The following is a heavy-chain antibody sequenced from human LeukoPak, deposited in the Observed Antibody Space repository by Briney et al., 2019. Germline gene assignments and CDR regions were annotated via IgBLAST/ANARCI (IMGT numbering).Heavy chain of an antibody. CDR2: IYDSGNT. J-gene: IGHJ6*02. Sequence: SETLSLTCAVSGGSISSNSYDWGRVRQSPGKGLEWIGAIYDSGNTYYSPSLKTLLTISSDTSKTQFSLNLSAVTAADAATYYCARHVATNYYYNYYCLDVWGQGTTVTVSS. CDR1: GGSISSNSYD. CDR3: ARHVATNYYYNYYCLDV. V-gene: IGHV4-39*01.